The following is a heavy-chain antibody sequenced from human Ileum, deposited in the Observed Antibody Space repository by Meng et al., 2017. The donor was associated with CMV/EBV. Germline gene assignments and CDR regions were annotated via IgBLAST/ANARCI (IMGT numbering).Heavy chain of an antibody. J-gene: IGHJ4*02. CDR3: ARAPIAARQGYFDF. V-gene: IGHV3-21*01. CDR1: GFTFNQHP. CDR2: ISYTGSYI. D-gene: IGHD6-6*01. Sequence: GESLKISCAASGFTFNQHPMNWVRQAPGKGLEWVSSISYTGSYIDYADSVKGRFTISRDNANNSVYLQMNSLRVEDTAVYYCARAPIAARQGYFDFWGQGARVT.